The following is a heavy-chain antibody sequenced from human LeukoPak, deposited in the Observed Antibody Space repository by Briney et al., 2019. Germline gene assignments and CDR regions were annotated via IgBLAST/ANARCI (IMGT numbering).Heavy chain of an antibody. CDR3: GRAGYWGSGSLSGMDV. J-gene: IGHJ6*02. Sequence: GGSLRLSCAASGFTFSSYAMSWVRQAPGKGLEWVSAISGSGGSTYYADSVKGRFTISRDNSKNTLYLQMNSLRAEDTAVYYCGRAGYWGSGSLSGMDVWGQGTTVTVSS. V-gene: IGHV3-23*01. D-gene: IGHD3-10*01. CDR2: ISGSGGST. CDR1: GFTFSSYA.